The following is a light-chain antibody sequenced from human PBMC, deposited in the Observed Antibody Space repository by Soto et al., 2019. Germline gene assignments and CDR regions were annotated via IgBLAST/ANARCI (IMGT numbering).Light chain of an antibody. CDR1: SGSIASNY. CDR2: EDN. V-gene: IGLV6-57*01. CDR3: QSYDSSNHGV. Sequence: NFMLTQPHSVSESPGKTVTISYTRSSGSIASNYVQWYQQRPGSSPTTVIYEDNQRPSGVPDRFSGSIDSSSNSASLTISGLKTEDEADYYCQSYDSSNHGVFGTGTKLTVL. J-gene: IGLJ1*01.